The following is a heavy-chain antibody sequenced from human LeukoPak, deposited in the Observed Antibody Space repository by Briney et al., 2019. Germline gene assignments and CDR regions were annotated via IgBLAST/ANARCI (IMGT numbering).Heavy chain of an antibody. J-gene: IGHJ5*02. D-gene: IGHD1-20*01. Sequence: SETLSLTCTVSGGSISSYYWSWIRQPPGKGLEWIGYIYYSGSTNYNPSLKSRVTISVDTSKNQFSLKLSSVTAADPAVYYCARDGGITGTPPRGPWGQGTLVTVSS. V-gene: IGHV4-59*01. CDR2: IYYSGST. CDR1: GGSISSYY. CDR3: ARDGGITGTPPRGP.